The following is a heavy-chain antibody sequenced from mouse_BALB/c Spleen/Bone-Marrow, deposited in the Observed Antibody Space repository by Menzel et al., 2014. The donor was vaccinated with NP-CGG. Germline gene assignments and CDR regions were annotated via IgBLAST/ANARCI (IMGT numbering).Heavy chain of an antibody. Sequence: VQRVESGAELVRPGSSVKISCKASGYAFSSYWMNWVKQRPGQGLGWIGQIYPGDGDTNYNGKFKGKATLTADKSSSTAYMQLSGLTSEDSAVYFCARGRGWYFDYWGQGTTLTVSS. V-gene: IGHV1-80*01. CDR2: IYPGDGDT. CDR1: GYAFSSYW. CDR3: ARGRGWYFDY. J-gene: IGHJ2*01. D-gene: IGHD2-3*01.